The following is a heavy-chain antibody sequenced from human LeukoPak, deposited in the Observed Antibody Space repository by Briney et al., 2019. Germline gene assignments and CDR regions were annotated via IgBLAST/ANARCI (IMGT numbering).Heavy chain of an antibody. CDR1: GGSISSGSYY. CDR3: ARDNGADFDYYYYYMDV. V-gene: IGHV4-61*02. J-gene: IGHJ6*03. CDR2: IYNSGST. D-gene: IGHD2-8*01. Sequence: SETLSLTCTVSGGSISSGSYYWSWIRQPAGKGLEWIGRIYNSGSTNYNPSLKSRVTISVDTSKNQFSLKLSSVTAADTAVYYCARDNGADFDYYYYYMDVWGKGTTVTVSS.